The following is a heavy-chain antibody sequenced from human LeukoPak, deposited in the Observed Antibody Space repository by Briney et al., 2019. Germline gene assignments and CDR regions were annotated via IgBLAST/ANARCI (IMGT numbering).Heavy chain of an antibody. D-gene: IGHD6-25*01. Sequence: SETLSLTCTVSGGSISSYYWSRIRQPPGKGLEWIGYIYYSGSTNYNPSLKSRVTISVDTSKNQFSLKLSSVTAADTAVYYCASYSSGARALGYWGQGTLVTVSS. V-gene: IGHV4-59*01. J-gene: IGHJ4*02. CDR1: GGSISSYY. CDR3: ASYSSGARALGY. CDR2: IYYSGST.